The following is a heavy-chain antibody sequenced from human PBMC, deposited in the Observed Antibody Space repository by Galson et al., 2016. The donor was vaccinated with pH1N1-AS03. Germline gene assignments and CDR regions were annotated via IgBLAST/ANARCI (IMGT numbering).Heavy chain of an antibody. CDR1: GFIFSLYW. CDR3: ARVLVGAAGCDY. V-gene: IGHV3-74*01. Sequence: SLRLSCAASGFIFSLYWMYWVRRAPGKGLEWVSRVNSDGRDTYYADSVKGRFTISRNNAKNTLFLQMNSLRVDDTALYYCARVLVGAAGCDYWGQGTLVTVSS. D-gene: IGHD2-15*01. J-gene: IGHJ4*02. CDR2: VNSDGRDT.